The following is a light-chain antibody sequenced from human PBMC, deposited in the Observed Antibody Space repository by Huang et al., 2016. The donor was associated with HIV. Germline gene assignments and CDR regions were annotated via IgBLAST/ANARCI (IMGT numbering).Light chain of an antibody. CDR3: RQSHSAPVS. Sequence: DIQMTQFPSSLSASVGDRVTITCRASQNINMYLNWYLVKPGKAPKILLNAASTLHSGVPSRFSGSGSGTDFTLTISSLQPEDFATYYCRQSHSAPVSFGPGTRVEIK. V-gene: IGKV1-39*01. CDR2: AAS. CDR1: QNINMY. J-gene: IGKJ3*01.